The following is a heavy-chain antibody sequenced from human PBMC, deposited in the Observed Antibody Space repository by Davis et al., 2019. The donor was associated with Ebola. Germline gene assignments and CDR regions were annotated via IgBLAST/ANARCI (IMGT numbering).Heavy chain of an antibody. J-gene: IGHJ4*02. CDR1: GFSFSSYW. D-gene: IGHD5-18*01. CDR2: IKQDGSEK. Sequence: GGSLRLSCAASGFSFSSYWMSWVRQAPGKGLEWVANIKQDGSEKYYVESVKGRFTISRDNAKNSVYLQMNSLRAEDTAVYYCGRGAWLAFRGQGTLVTVSS. CDR3: GRGAWLAF. V-gene: IGHV3-7*04.